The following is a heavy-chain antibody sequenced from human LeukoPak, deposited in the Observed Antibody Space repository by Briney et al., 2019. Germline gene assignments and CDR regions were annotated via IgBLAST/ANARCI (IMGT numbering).Heavy chain of an antibody. J-gene: IGHJ4*02. CDR1: GGSISSSSYY. CDR2: IYYSGST. CDR3: ARDRLGSYESGGRVDY. Sequence: SETLSLTCTVSGGSISSSSYYWGWIRQPPGKGLEWIGSIYYSGSTYYNPSLKSRVTISVDTSKNQFSLKLSSVTAADTAVYYCARDRLGSYESGGRVDYWGQGTLVTVSS. V-gene: IGHV4-39*07. D-gene: IGHD1-26*01.